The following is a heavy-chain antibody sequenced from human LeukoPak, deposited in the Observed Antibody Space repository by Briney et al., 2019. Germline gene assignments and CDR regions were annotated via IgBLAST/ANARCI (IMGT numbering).Heavy chain of an antibody. CDR2: ISSSGITI. CDR1: GFIFSDYY. J-gene: IGHJ6*04. Sequence: GGPLRLSCAASGFIFSDYYMSWIRQAPGKGLEWVSYISSSGITIYYADSVKGRFTISRDNAKNSLYLQMNSLRAEDTAVYYCAELGITMIGGVWGKGTTVTISS. V-gene: IGHV3-11*04. D-gene: IGHD3-10*02. CDR3: AELGITMIGGV.